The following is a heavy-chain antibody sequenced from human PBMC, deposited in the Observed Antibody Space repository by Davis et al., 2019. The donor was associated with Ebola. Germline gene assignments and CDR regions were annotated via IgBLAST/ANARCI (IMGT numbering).Heavy chain of an antibody. V-gene: IGHV5-51*01. D-gene: IGHD6-19*01. CDR2: IYPGDSET. J-gene: IGHJ4*02. Sequence: GESLKISCKASGYTFSNYWIAWVRQMPGKGLEWMGSIYPGDSETRYSPSLPAHISISADKSTLTAYLQWSTLQASDTATYYCARLRLTMAVAEKFPDSWGQGTRVTVSS. CDR1: GYTFSNYW. CDR3: ARLRLTMAVAEKFPDS.